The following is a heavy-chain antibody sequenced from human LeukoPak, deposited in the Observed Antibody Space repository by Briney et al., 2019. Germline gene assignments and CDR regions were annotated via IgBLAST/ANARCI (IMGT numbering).Heavy chain of an antibody. Sequence: GGSLRLSCAASGFTFSSYAMHWVRQAPGKGLEWVAVISYDGSNKYYADSVKGRFTISRDNSKNTLYLQMNSLRAEDTAVYYCARDKSRMVRGADDYWGQGTLVTVSS. D-gene: IGHD3-10*01. V-gene: IGHV3-30-3*01. J-gene: IGHJ4*02. CDR1: GFTFSSYA. CDR2: ISYDGSNK. CDR3: ARDKSRMVRGADDY.